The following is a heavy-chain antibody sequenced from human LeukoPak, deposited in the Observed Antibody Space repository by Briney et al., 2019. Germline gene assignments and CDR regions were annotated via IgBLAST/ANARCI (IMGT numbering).Heavy chain of an antibody. CDR1: GFTFSSYS. CDR3: AREGTAVLMVYATEYYFDY. V-gene: IGHV3-48*04. Sequence: GGSLRLSCAASGFTFSSYSMNWVRQAPGKGLEWVSYISSSSSTIYYADSVKGRFTISRDNAKNSLYLQMNSLRAEDTAVYYCAREGTAVLMVYATEYYFDYWGQGTLATVFS. CDR2: ISSSSSTI. J-gene: IGHJ4*02. D-gene: IGHD2-8*01.